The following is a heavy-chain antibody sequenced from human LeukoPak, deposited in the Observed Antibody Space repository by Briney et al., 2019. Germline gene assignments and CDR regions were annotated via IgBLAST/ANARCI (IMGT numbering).Heavy chain of an antibody. CDR2: IKQDGSEK. J-gene: IGHJ4*02. D-gene: IGHD3-22*01. CDR1: GFTFSSYW. CDR3: ARGGSGVYDSSGYYR. Sequence: GGSLRLSCAASGFTFSSYWMSWVRQAPGKGLEWVANIKQDGSEKYYVDSVKGRFTISRDNAKNSLYLQMNSLRAEDTAVYYCARGGSGVYDSSGYYRWGQGTLVTVSP. V-gene: IGHV3-7*01.